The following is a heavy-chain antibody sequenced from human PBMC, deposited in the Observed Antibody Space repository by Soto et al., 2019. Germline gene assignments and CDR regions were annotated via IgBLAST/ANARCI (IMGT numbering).Heavy chain of an antibody. CDR2: IYNSGKT. CDR3: ARASAGGGWYYFDY. J-gene: IGHJ4*02. CDR1: SGSISSGGYY. Sequence: QVQLQESGPGLVKPSQTLSLTCTVSSGSISSGGYYWSWIRQHPGKDLEWVGYIYNSGKTYYNPSLKSRVTISADTSKNQFSLNLSSVTAADTAVYYCARASAGGGWYYFDYCGQGTLVTVSS. V-gene: IGHV4-31*03. D-gene: IGHD6-19*01.